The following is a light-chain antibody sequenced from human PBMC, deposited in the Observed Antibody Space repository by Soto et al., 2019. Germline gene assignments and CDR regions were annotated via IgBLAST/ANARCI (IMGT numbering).Light chain of an antibody. J-gene: IGLJ2*01. CDR2: DDS. CDR1: DIEGRV. Sequence: SYELTQAPSMSVAPGQTATITCGGNDIEGRVVHWYQQEPGQAPVLVVFDDSVRPSGIPERFSGASSGNTATLTITRVEAGDEADYYRQVWDTSPDHVIFGGGTKVTVL. V-gene: IGLV3-21*02. CDR3: QVWDTSPDHVI.